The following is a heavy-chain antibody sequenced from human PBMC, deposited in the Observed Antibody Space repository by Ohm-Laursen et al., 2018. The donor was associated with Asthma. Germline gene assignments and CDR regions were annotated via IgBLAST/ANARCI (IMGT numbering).Heavy chain of an antibody. CDR2: ISYGGSKK. CDR1: GFSLSSYA. CDR3: AKDLNGFDWLLSRSSGMDV. D-gene: IGHD3-9*01. Sequence: SLRLSCTASGFSLSSYAMHWVRQAPGMGLEWVAVISYGGSKKFYADSVKGRFTISRDNSKNTLYLQMNSLRAEDTAVYYCAKDLNGFDWLLSRSSGMDVWGRGTTVTVSS. J-gene: IGHJ6*02. V-gene: IGHV3-30*18.